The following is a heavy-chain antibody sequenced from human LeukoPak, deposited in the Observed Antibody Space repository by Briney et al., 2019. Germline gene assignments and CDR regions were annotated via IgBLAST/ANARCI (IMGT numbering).Heavy chain of an antibody. CDR3: ASSVGDPYYYYGMDV. J-gene: IGHJ6*02. CDR2: ISSSGSTI. D-gene: IGHD3-16*01. Sequence: GGSQRLSCAASGYTFYNYAVTWVRQAPGKGLEWVSYISSSGSTIYYADSVKGRFTISRDNAKNSLYLQMNSLRAEDTAVYYCASSVGDPYYYYGMDVWGQGTTVTVSS. V-gene: IGHV3-48*03. CDR1: GYTFYNYA.